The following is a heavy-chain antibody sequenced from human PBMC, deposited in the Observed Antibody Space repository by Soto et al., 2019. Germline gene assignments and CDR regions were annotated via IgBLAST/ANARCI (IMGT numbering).Heavy chain of an antibody. Sequence: SVTLSLTCTVSGGSISSYYWRWIRQPPGKGLEWIGYIYYSGSTNYNPSLKSRVTISVDTSKNQFSLKLSSVTAADTAVYYCARDSFGVPFDYWGQGTLVTVSS. V-gene: IGHV4-59*01. CDR2: IYYSGST. CDR3: ARDSFGVPFDY. J-gene: IGHJ4*02. D-gene: IGHD3-10*01. CDR1: GGSISSYY.